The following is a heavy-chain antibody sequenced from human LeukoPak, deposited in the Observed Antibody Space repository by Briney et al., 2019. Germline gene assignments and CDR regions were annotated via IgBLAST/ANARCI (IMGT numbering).Heavy chain of an antibody. CDR1: GLRYSGYG. CDR3: AKERRLYYASGSPFDY. Sequence: PGGPLTLPCAASGLRYSGYGMLWLRQVTGKGLESVACISYDGGNEYYADSVKGRFTISRENSKNALHLQMNSLTTEDTAVYYCAKERRLYYASGSPFDYWGQGILVTISS. D-gene: IGHD3-10*01. V-gene: IGHV3-30*18. J-gene: IGHJ4*02. CDR2: ISYDGGNE.